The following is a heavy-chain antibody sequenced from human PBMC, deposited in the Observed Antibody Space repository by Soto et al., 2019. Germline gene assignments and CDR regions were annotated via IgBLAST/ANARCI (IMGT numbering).Heavy chain of an antibody. J-gene: IGHJ6*02. CDR3: AKVIITFGGSRYCLDV. CDR1: GFTFSSYG. Sequence: PGGSLRLSCAASGFTFSSYGIHWVRQAPGKGLEWVAFISYDGGNKYYADSVKGRFTISRDNSKNTLFLQMNSLRAEDTAVYYCAKVIITFGGSRYCLDVWGQGTTVTVSS. D-gene: IGHD3-16*01. V-gene: IGHV3-30*18. CDR2: ISYDGGNK.